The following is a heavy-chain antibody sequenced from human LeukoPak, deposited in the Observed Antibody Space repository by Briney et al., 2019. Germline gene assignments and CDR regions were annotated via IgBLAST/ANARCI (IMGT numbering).Heavy chain of an antibody. J-gene: IGHJ2*01. Sequence: ASVKVSCKASGYTFTSYYMHWVRQAPGQGLEWMGIINPSGGSTSYAQKFQGRVTMTRDTSTSTVYMELSSLRSEDTAVYYCARDLAIHRGLETDWYFDLWGRGTLVTVSS. D-gene: IGHD2-21*01. CDR2: INPSGGST. V-gene: IGHV1-46*01. CDR1: GYTFTSYY. CDR3: ARDLAIHRGLETDWYFDL.